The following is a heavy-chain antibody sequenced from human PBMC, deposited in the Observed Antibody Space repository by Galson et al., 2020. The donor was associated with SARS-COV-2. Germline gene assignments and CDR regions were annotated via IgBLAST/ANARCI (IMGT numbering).Heavy chain of an antibody. CDR1: GFTFSRYA. CDR2: MYSDGYTT. J-gene: IGHJ4*02. CDR3: ARYGGDSGIYYFDY. V-gene: IGHV3-23*03. D-gene: IGHD2-21*02. Sequence: GGSLRLSCVASGFTFSRYAMGWVRQAPGKGLEFVSIMYSDGYTTHHSDSVKGRFAISKDISKNTLFLQMNNLRPEDTAVYFCARYGGDSGIYYFDYWGQGTLVTVSS.